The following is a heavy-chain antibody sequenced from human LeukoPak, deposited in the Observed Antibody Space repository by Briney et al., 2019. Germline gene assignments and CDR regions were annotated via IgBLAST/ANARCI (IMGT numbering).Heavy chain of an antibody. Sequence: PGGSLRLSCAASGFTFSSYAMHWVRQAPGKGLEWVAVISYDGSNKYYADSVKGRFTISRDNSKNTLYLQMNSLRAVDTAVYYCAHGSSWYSLFDYWGQGTLVTVSS. CDR2: ISYDGSNK. CDR1: GFTFSSYA. J-gene: IGHJ4*02. CDR3: AHGSSWYSLFDY. D-gene: IGHD6-13*01. V-gene: IGHV3-30-3*01.